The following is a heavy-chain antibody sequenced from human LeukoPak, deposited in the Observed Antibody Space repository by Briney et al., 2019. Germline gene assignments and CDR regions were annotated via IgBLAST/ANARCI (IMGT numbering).Heavy chain of an antibody. J-gene: IGHJ4*02. Sequence: GRSLRLSCAASGFTFSSYGMHWVRQAPGKGLEWVAVISYDGSNKYYAHSVKGRFTISRDNSKNTLYLQMNSLRAEDTAVYYCANQGYTSQWLTGGFDYWGQGTLVTVSS. CDR2: ISYDGSNK. CDR3: ANQGYTSQWLTGGFDY. V-gene: IGHV3-30*18. CDR1: GFTFSSYG. D-gene: IGHD6-19*01.